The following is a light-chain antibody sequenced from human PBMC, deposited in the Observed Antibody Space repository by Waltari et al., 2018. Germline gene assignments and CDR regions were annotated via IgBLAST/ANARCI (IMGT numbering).Light chain of an antibody. CDR3: NSYTGSSSWV. V-gene: IGLV2-14*01. CDR2: DVS. CDR1: SRAAGFYHS. Sequence: QSALTPPTPVSGSPGPSITIPCPGTSRAAGFYHSVSWYQRYPGNVPQRLMYDVSDRPSGVSSRFSGSKSGNTASLTISGLQADDEADYYCNSYTGSSSWVFGGGTKLTVL. J-gene: IGLJ3*02.